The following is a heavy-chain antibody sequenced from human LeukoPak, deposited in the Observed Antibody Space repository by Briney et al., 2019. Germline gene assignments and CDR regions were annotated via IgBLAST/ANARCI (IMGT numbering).Heavy chain of an antibody. D-gene: IGHD5-18*01. Sequence: ASVKVSCKASGGTFSSYAISWVRQAPGQGLEWMGGIIPIFGTANYAQKFQGRVTITADESTSTAYMELSSLRSEDTAVYYCARGDTWIQSYRYYGLDVWGQGTTVTVSS. CDR3: ARGDTWIQSYRYYGLDV. CDR2: IIPIFGTA. J-gene: IGHJ6*02. CDR1: GGTFSSYA. V-gene: IGHV1-69*13.